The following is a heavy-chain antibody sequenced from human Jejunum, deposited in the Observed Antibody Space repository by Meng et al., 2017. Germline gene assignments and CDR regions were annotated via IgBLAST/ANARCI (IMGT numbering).Heavy chain of an antibody. CDR2: TYYRSEWQN. J-gene: IGHJ4*02. Sequence: QVRLQQSGPGLVNPSQSLSLTCAISGDSVSSNRALWHWVRQSPSRGLEWLGQTYYRSEWQNHYGVSVKSRIIINADTSRNQFSLNLNSVTPEDTAVYYCTTWYGEYWGQGTLVTVSS. D-gene: IGHD3-10*01. V-gene: IGHV6-1*01. CDR1: GDSVSSNRAL. CDR3: TTWYGEY.